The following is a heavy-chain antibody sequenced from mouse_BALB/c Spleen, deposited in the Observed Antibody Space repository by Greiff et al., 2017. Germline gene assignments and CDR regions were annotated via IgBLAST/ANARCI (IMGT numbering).Heavy chain of an antibody. V-gene: IGHV3-2*02. CDR1: GYSITSDYA. J-gene: IGHJ2*01. Sequence: EVMLVESGPGLVKPSQSLSLTCTVTGYSITSDYAWNWLRQFPGNKLEWMGYISYSGSTSYNPSLKSRISITRDTSKNQFFLQLNSVTTEDTATYYCARGGEVDYWGQGTTLTVSS. CDR2: ISYSGST. CDR3: ARGGEVDY.